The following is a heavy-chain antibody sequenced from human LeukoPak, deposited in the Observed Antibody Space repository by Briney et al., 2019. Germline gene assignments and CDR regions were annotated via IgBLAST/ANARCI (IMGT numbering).Heavy chain of an antibody. D-gene: IGHD2-2*01. Sequence: KSSETLSLTCTVSGGSISSGSYYWSWIRQPPGKGLEWIGYIYYSGSTNYNPSLKSRVTISVDTSKNQFSLKLSSVTAADTAVYYCASAGPKYQLLPAFDIWGQGTMVTVSS. CDR2: IYYSGST. CDR3: ASAGPKYQLLPAFDI. CDR1: GGSISSGSYY. V-gene: IGHV4-61*01. J-gene: IGHJ3*02.